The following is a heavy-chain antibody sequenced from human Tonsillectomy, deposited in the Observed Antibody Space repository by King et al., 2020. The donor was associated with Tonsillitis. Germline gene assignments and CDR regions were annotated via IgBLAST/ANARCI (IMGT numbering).Heavy chain of an antibody. Sequence: QLVQSGAEVKKPGSSVKVSCKASGGIFSTYAISWVRQAPGQGLEWMGRIIPLLSITNYTQKFQGRVTITEDKSTSTAYMELSSLRSEDTAVYYCARQAGYCSGGSCYGYYYYYMDVWGEGTTVTVSS. CDR1: GGIFSTYA. J-gene: IGHJ6*03. CDR3: ARQAGYCSGGSCYGYYYYYMDV. V-gene: IGHV1-69*09. D-gene: IGHD2-15*01. CDR2: IIPLLSIT.